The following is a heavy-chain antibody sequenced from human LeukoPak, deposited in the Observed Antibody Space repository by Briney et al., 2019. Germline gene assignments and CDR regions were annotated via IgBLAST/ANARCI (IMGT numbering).Heavy chain of an antibody. D-gene: IGHD3-3*01. CDR1: GFTFSSYS. V-gene: IGHV3-21*01. J-gene: IGHJ5*02. CDR3: ARFSYDFWSGYYPTEPGYNWFDP. CDR2: ISSSSSYI. Sequence: GGSLRLSCAASGFTFSSYSMNWVRQAPGKGLEWVSFISSSSSYIYYADSVKGRFTISRDNAKNSLYLQMNSLRAEDTAVYYCARFSYDFWSGYYPTEPGYNWFDPWGQGTLVTVSS.